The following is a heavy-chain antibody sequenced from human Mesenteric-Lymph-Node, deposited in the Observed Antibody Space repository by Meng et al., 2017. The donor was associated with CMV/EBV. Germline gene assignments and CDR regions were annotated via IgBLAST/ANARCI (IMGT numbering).Heavy chain of an antibody. CDR3: ARDKGGTYYDFWSGAIDY. V-gene: IGHV3-30*04. J-gene: IGHJ4*02. CDR1: GFTFSSYA. Sequence: GGSLRLSCAASGFTFSSYAMHWVRQAPGKGLEWVAVISYDGSNKYYADSVKGRFTISRDNSKNTLYLQMNSLRAEDTAVYYCARDKGGTYYDFWSGAIDYWGQGTLVTVSS. D-gene: IGHD3-3*01. CDR2: ISYDGSNK.